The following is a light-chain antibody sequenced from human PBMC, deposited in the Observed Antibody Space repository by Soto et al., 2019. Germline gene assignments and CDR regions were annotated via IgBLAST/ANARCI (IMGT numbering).Light chain of an antibody. V-gene: IGKV1-5*01. CDR1: QSISGR. CDR2: AAS. CDR3: QQYNSERT. Sequence: DIQMTQSPSTLSASVGDRVTITCRASQSISGRLAWYQQKPGKAPKLQIYAASSLESGVPSRFSGSRSGTEFILTISSLQPDDFATYYCQQYNSERTFGQGTKVEIK. J-gene: IGKJ1*01.